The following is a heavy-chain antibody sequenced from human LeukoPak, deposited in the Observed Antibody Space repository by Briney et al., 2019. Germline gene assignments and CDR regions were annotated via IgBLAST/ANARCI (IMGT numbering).Heavy chain of an antibody. CDR1: GYSFTSYW. J-gene: IGHJ5*02. CDR2: IYPGDSDT. V-gene: IGHV5-51*01. CDR3: ARHKAPTGGWFDP. Sequence: PGESLTISCKGSGYSFTSYWIGWVRQMPGKGLEWMGIIYPGDSDTRYSPSFQGQVTISADKSISTAYLQWSSLKASDTAMYYCARHKAPTGGWFDPWGQGTLVTVFS. D-gene: IGHD1-1*01.